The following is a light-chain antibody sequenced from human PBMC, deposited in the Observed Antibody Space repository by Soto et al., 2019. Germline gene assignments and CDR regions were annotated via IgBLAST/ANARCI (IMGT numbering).Light chain of an antibody. V-gene: IGKV1-27*01. CDR1: QGISSS. Sequence: DIQMTQSPSSLSASVGDRVTITCRASQGISSSLAWYQQKPGKPPKLLIYASSTLQSGVPSRFSGSGSGTDFTLTISSLQPEDVATYYCQKYDNAPRTFGQGTKVEI. J-gene: IGKJ1*01. CDR3: QKYDNAPRT. CDR2: ASS.